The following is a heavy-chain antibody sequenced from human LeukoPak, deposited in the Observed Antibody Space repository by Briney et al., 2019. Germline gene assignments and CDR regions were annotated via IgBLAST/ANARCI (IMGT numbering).Heavy chain of an antibody. D-gene: IGHD2-2*01. CDR3: AKDEGYCSSTSCRTFDY. CDR1: GFTFGDYA. Sequence: GGSLRLSCTASGFTFGDYAMSWVRQAPGKGLEWVSTISGSGVSTYYADSVKGRFTISRDNSKNTLYLQMNSLRAEDTAVYYCAKDEGYCSSTSCRTFDYWGQGTLVTVSS. J-gene: IGHJ4*02. V-gene: IGHV3-23*01. CDR2: ISGSGVST.